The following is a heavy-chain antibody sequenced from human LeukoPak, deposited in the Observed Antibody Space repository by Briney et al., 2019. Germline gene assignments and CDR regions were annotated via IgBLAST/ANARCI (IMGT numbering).Heavy chain of an antibody. CDR1: GFIFSNYG. Sequence: GRSLRLSCAASGFIFSNYGIHWVRQAPGKGLEWVAIIWSDGSNKYYADSVKGRFTISRDNSKNTLYLQMNSLRAEDTAVYYCARALFAGAFYGMDVWGQGTTVTVSS. V-gene: IGHV3-33*01. J-gene: IGHJ6*02. CDR3: ARALFAGAFYGMDV. D-gene: IGHD3-10*01. CDR2: IWSDGSNK.